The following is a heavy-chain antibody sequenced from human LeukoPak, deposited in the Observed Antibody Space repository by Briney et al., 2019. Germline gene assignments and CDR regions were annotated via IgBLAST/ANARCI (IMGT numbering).Heavy chain of an antibody. CDR1: GYTFTSYY. Sequence: ASVKVSCKASGYTFTSYYMHWVRQAPGQGLEWMALINPSGSSTSFAQKFQGRLSLTRDMSTSTDYMELSSLRSEDTAVYYCARDNSVGDTAWWFDPWGQGTLVTVSS. CDR3: ARDNSVGDTAWWFDP. CDR2: INPSGSST. D-gene: IGHD1-26*01. V-gene: IGHV1-46*01. J-gene: IGHJ5*02.